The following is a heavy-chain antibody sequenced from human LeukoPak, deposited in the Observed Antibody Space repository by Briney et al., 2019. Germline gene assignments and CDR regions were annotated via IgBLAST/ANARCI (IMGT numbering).Heavy chain of an antibody. J-gene: IGHJ5*02. V-gene: IGHV1-2*02. CDR2: INPNTGDT. Sequence: SCKPSVDTYTDYYMHGVCQAPGKGLLWLGLINPNTGDTNFAQKLQCRVTMTRDTPISTAYMQLNRLRSDDTAVYYCSRVRGLYNWFDPWGQGTLVTVSS. D-gene: IGHD2-15*01. CDR1: VDTYTDYY. CDR3: SRVRGLYNWFDP.